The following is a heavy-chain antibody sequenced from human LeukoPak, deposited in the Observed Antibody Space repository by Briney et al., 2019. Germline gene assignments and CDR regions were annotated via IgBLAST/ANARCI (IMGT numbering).Heavy chain of an antibody. CDR3: AKRDDFWSGYSYDY. Sequence: GGSLRLSCAASGFTFSDYYMSWIRQAPGKGLEWVSAISGSGGSTYYADSVKGRFTISRDNSKNTLYLHMNSLRAEDTAVYYCAKRDDFWSGYSYDYWGQGTLVTVSS. CDR2: ISGSGGST. V-gene: IGHV3-23*01. J-gene: IGHJ4*02. CDR1: GFTFSDYY. D-gene: IGHD3-3*01.